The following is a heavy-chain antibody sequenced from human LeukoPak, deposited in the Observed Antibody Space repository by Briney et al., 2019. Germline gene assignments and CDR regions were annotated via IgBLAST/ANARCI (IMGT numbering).Heavy chain of an antibody. D-gene: IGHD4-17*01. CDR2: IRYDGTNK. V-gene: IGHV3-30*02. J-gene: IGHJ4*02. CDR1: GFNFRTFG. CDR3: AKDATTVTSQGDY. Sequence: GSLRLSCAASGFNFRTFGIHWVRQAPGKGLEWVAFIRYDGTNKYYTDSVKGRFTISRDNSKNTLYLLMNSLRAEDTAVYYCAKDATTVTSQGDYWGQGTLVTVSS.